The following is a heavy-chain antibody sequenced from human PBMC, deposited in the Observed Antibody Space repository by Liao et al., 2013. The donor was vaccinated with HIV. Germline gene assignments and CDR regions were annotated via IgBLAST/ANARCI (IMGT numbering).Heavy chain of an antibody. Sequence: QVHLQESGPGLVKPSQTLSLTCTVSGGSISSENYYWSWIRQPAGKGLEWIGRVYASGSTDYNPSLNSRVSMSVDTSKNQFSLKLSSATAADTAVYFCARDSAGNIYGYDDAFDIWGQGTMVTASS. CDR3: ARDSAGNIYGYDDAFDI. V-gene: IGHV4-61*02. J-gene: IGHJ3*02. D-gene: IGHD5-18*01. CDR1: GGSISSENYY. CDR2: VYASGST.